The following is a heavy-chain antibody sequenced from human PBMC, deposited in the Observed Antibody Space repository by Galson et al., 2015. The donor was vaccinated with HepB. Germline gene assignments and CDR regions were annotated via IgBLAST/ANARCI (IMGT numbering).Heavy chain of an antibody. CDR1: GYTFTSYY. V-gene: IGHV1-46*01. Sequence: SVKVSCKASGYTFTSYYMHWVRQAPGQGLEWIGTINPSGGAPTYAQKFQGRVTLTSDTSTSTVDMELSSLRSEDTAVFHCARGGRIQLWSIFDYWGQGTLVTVSS. J-gene: IGHJ4*02. CDR3: ARGGRIQLWSIFDY. D-gene: IGHD5-18*01. CDR2: INPSGGAP.